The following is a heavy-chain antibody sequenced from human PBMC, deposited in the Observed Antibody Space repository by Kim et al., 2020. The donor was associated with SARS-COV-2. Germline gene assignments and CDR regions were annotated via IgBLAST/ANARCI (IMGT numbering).Heavy chain of an antibody. CDR2: ISYDGSNK. J-gene: IGHJ4*02. V-gene: IGHV3-30-3*01. D-gene: IGHD3-10*01. CDR3: ARGEADYYGSGSYY. Sequence: GGSLRLSCAASGFTFSSYAMHWVRQAPGKGLEWVAVISYDGSNKYYADSVKGRFTISRDNSKNTLYLQMNSLRAEDTAVYYCARGEADYYGSGSYYWGQG. CDR1: GFTFSSYA.